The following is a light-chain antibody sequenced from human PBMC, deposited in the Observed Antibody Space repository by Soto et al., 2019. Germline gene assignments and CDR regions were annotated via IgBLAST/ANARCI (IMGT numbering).Light chain of an antibody. CDR3: TSYTGSSTYV. Sequence: QSVLTQPPSVSGSPGQSVAISCPGTSSEVGSYNRVSWYQQPPGAAPKLMIYEVSNRPSGVPDRFSGSKSGNTASLTISGLQAEDEADYYCTSYTGSSTYVFGPGTKVTVL. V-gene: IGLV2-18*02. CDR2: EVS. J-gene: IGLJ1*01. CDR1: SSEVGSYNR.